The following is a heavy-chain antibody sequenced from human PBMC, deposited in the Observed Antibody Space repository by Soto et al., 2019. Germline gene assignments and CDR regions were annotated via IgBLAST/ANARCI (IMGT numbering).Heavy chain of an antibody. Sequence: EVQLVESGGGLVQPGGSLRLSCAASGFTFSSYWMHWVRQAPGKGLVWVSRINSDGSSTSYADSVKGRFTISRDNAKNTLYLAMNSLRAEGTAVYYCARPRYSGSYGGGGDYWGQGTLVTVSS. V-gene: IGHV3-74*01. J-gene: IGHJ4*02. CDR3: ARPRYSGSYGGGGDY. D-gene: IGHD1-26*01. CDR1: GFTFSSYW. CDR2: INSDGSST.